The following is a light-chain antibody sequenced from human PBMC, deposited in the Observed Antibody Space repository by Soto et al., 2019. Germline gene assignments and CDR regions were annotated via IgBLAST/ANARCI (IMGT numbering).Light chain of an antibody. CDR3: LQYGSSPYT. CDR1: QSVSSSY. CDR2: GAS. J-gene: IGKJ2*01. V-gene: IGKV3-20*01. Sequence: EIVLTQSPGTLSLSPGERATLSCKATQSVSSSYLAWYQQQPGQAPRHRIYGASSRATGIPDRFSGSGSGTDVTLTISRLEPEAYAVYYCLQYGSSPYTFDQGNKLEIK.